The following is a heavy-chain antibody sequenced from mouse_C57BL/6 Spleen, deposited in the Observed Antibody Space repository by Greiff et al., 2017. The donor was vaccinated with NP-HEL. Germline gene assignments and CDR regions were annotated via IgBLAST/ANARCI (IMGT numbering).Heavy chain of an antibody. Sequence: EVQLQQSGPELVKPGASVKISCKASGYSFTGYYMNWVKQSPEKSLEWIGEINPSTGGTTYNQKFKAKATLTVDKSSSTAYMQLKSLTSEDSAVYYCAMDGNYVDYWGQGTTLTVSS. CDR2: INPSTGGT. D-gene: IGHD2-1*01. V-gene: IGHV1-42*01. J-gene: IGHJ2*01. CDR1: GYSFTGYY. CDR3: AMDGNYVDY.